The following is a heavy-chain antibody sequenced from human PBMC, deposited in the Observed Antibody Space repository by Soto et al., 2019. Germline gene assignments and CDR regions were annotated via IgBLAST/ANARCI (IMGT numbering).Heavy chain of an antibody. CDR2: ISSDGSNK. CDR1: GFTFSSYA. D-gene: IGHD5-18*01. CDR3: ARDHGGYSYGYYHYYGMDV. Sequence: QVQLVESGGGVVQPGRSLRLSCAASGFTFSSYAMHWVRQAPGKGLEWVAVISSDGSNKYYADSVKGRFTISRDNSKNTLYLQRNSLRAEDTAVYYCARDHGGYSYGYYHYYGMDVWGQGTTVTVSS. V-gene: IGHV3-30-3*01. J-gene: IGHJ6*02.